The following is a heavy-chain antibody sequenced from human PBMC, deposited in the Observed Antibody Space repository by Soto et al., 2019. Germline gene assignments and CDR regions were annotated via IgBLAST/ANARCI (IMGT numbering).Heavy chain of an antibody. Sequence: PSETLSLTCTVSGGSIISGGYYCSWIRQHPGKGLEWIGYIYYSGSTYYNPSLKSRVTISVDTSKNQFSLKLSSVTAADTAVYYCAVVVPARFDYWGQGTLVTVSS. CDR1: GGSIISGGYY. V-gene: IGHV4-31*03. CDR2: IYYSGST. D-gene: IGHD2-2*01. CDR3: AVVVPARFDY. J-gene: IGHJ4*02.